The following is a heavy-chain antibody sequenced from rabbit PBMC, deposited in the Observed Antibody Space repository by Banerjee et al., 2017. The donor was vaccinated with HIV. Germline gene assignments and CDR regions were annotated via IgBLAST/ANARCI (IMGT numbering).Heavy chain of an antibody. Sequence: QEQLVESGGGLVQPEGSLTLTCTASGFSFSSSYWICWVRQAPGKGLEWIACMHADSVGSTYYASWAKGRFTISKTSSTTVTLQMTSLTAADTATYFCARGTSSSGYYSGSLTLWGQGTLVTVS. J-gene: IGHJ6*01. CDR2: MHADSVGST. D-gene: IGHD1-1*01. CDR1: GFSFSSSYW. CDR3: ARGTSSSGYYSGSLTL. V-gene: IGHV1S45*01.